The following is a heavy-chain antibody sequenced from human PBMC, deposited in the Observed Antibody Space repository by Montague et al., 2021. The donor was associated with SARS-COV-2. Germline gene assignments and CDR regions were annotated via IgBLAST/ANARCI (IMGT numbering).Heavy chain of an antibody. Sequence: SETLSLTCAAYTDSFSGYYWSWIRQSPGKGLEWIGEITHSGSTNHIPSLQSRVTISVDKSKKQVSLKLRSLTAADTAVYYCARGADYDFWSGFLRYKWFGPWGQGTPVIVSS. CDR2: ITHSGST. CDR3: ARGADYDFWSGFLRYKWFGP. J-gene: IGHJ5*02. CDR1: TDSFSGYY. V-gene: IGHV4-34*01. D-gene: IGHD3-3*01.